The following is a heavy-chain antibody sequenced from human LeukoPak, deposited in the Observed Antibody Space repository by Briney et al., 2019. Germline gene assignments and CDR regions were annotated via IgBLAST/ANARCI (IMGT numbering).Heavy chain of an antibody. CDR1: GGSFSGYY. CDR2: INHSGST. CDR3: ARGVRPYYFDY. D-gene: IGHD2-8*01. J-gene: IGHJ4*02. V-gene: IGHV4-34*01. Sequence: SETLSLTCAVYGGSFSGYYWSWIRQPPGKGLEWIGEINHSGSTNYNPSLKSRVTMSVDTSKNQFSLKLSSVTAADTAVYYCARGVRPYYFDYWGQGTLVTVSS.